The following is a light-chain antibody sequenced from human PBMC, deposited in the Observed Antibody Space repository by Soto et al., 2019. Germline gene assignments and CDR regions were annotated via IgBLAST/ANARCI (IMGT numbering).Light chain of an antibody. CDR3: QQYYQWPLT. V-gene: IGKV3-15*01. CDR1: QSVSST. J-gene: IGKJ4*01. Sequence: EIVMTQSPATLSVSPGERATLSCRASQSVSSTLAWYQQIPGQAPRLLLYGTSTRATGIPARFSGSGSGTEFTLTISSLQSEDFVFYYCQQYYQWPLTFGGGTKVEVK. CDR2: GTS.